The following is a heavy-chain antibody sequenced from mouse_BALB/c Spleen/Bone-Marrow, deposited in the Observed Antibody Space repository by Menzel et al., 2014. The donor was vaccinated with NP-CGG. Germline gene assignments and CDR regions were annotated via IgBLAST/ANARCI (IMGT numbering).Heavy chain of an antibody. Sequence: VQLQQSGAELVKPGAPVKLSCKASGYTFTSYWMNWVKQRPGRGLEWIGRIDPSDSETHYNQKFKDKATLTVDKSSSTAYIQVSSLTSEDSAVYHCARALGDGYYYAMDYWGQGTSVTXSS. CDR2: IDPSDSET. V-gene: IGHV1-69*02. CDR3: ARALGDGYYYAMDY. D-gene: IGHD2-3*01. J-gene: IGHJ4*01. CDR1: GYTFTSYW.